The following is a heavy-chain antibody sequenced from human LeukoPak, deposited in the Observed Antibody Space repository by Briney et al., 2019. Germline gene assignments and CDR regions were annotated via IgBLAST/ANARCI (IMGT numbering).Heavy chain of an antibody. Sequence: PGGSLRLSCVASGFIFSDYSMDWVRQAPGKGLEWVSSISSSSAYIFYSDSVKGRFTISRDNAQSSLYLQMNSLRAEDTAVYYCASTGITMVRGVLDYMDVWGKGTTVTISS. CDR1: GFIFSDYS. V-gene: IGHV3-21*04. D-gene: IGHD3-10*01. J-gene: IGHJ6*03. CDR2: ISSSSAYI. CDR3: ASTGITMVRGVLDYMDV.